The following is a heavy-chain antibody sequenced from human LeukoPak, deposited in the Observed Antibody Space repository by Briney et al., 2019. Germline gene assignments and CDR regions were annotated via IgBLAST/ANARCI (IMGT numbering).Heavy chain of an antibody. Sequence: GASVKVSCKASGYTFTSYGISWVRQAPGQGLEWMGWISAYNGNTNYAQKLQGRVTMTTDTSTSTAYMELSRLRSDDTAVYYCARERKAAAGITGWFDPWGQGTLVTVSS. V-gene: IGHV1-18*01. CDR2: ISAYNGNT. CDR1: GYTFTSYG. CDR3: ARERKAAAGITGWFDP. J-gene: IGHJ5*02. D-gene: IGHD6-13*01.